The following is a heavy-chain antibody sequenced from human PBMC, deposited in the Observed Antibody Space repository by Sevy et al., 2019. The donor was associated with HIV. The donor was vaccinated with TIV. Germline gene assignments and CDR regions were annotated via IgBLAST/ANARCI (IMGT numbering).Heavy chain of an antibody. Sequence: SETLSLTCAVYGGSFSGYYWSWIRQPPGKGLEWIGEINHSGSTNYNPSLKSRVTISVDTSKNQFSLKLSSVTAADTAVYYCARGACSGGGCYSMDPTPFDYWGQGTLVTVSS. CDR1: GGSFSGYY. V-gene: IGHV4-34*01. CDR2: INHSGST. D-gene: IGHD2-15*01. CDR3: ARGACSGGGCYSMDPTPFDY. J-gene: IGHJ4*02.